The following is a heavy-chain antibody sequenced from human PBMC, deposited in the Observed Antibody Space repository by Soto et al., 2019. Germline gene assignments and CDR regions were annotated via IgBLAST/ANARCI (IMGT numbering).Heavy chain of an antibody. CDR3: ARASPETSGYYADN. J-gene: IGHJ4*02. D-gene: IGHD3-22*01. Sequence: QVRLVQSGAEVKNPGASVKVSCKASGYTFTSYGISWVRQAPGQGLEWMGWISTYNGYSNYAENLQGRVTMTTDTSTSTAYLELRSLRSDDTAVYYCARASPETSGYYADNWGQGSLVTVSS. CDR2: ISTYNGYS. V-gene: IGHV1-18*01. CDR1: GYTFTSYG.